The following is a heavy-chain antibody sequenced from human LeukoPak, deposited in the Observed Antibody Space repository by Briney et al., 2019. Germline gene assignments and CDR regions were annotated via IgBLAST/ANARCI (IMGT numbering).Heavy chain of an antibody. Sequence: GGSLRLSCAASGFTFSGYGLSWVRQAPGKGLECVSAISGSGGSTYSAASLKGRFTISRDNSKNTLYLQINSLRTDDTAVFYCARGGLGSAFDNWGQGTLVTVSS. V-gene: IGHV3-23*01. J-gene: IGHJ4*02. CDR3: ARGGLGSAFDN. D-gene: IGHD6-19*01. CDR1: GFTFSGYG. CDR2: ISGSGGST.